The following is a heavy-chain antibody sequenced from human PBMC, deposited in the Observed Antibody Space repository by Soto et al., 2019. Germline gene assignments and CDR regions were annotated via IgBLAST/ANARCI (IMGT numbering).Heavy chain of an antibody. CDR3: ARVGSSSSIPLYYYYYYMDV. J-gene: IGHJ6*03. CDR1: GFTFSSYG. D-gene: IGHD6-6*01. V-gene: IGHV3-33*01. Sequence: QVQLVESGGGVVQPGRSLRLSCAASGFTFSSYGMHWVRQAPGKGLEWVAVIWYDGSNKYYADSVKGRFTISRDNSKNTLYLQMNSLRAEDTAVYYCARVGSSSSIPLYYYYYYMDVWGKGTTVTVSS. CDR2: IWYDGSNK.